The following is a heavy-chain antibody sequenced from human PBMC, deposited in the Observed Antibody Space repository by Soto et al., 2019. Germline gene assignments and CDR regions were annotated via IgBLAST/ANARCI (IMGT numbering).Heavy chain of an antibody. Sequence: PGGSLRLSCAASGFTFNTYWMSWVRQAPGKGLEWVANIKPDGSEKWYVDTVKGRFTISRDNAKNSLYLQMNSLRAEDTAVYFCARGDYYDTSGPFSDAFDIVGQLTMVTVSS. CDR1: GFTFNTYW. D-gene: IGHD3-22*01. CDR3: ARGDYYDTSGPFSDAFDI. CDR2: IKPDGSEK. V-gene: IGHV3-7*04. J-gene: IGHJ3*02.